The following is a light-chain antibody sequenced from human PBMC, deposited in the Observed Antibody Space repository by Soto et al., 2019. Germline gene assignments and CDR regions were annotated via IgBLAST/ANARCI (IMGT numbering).Light chain of an antibody. Sequence: EIVMTQSPATLSVSPGERATLSCRASQSVASNLAWYQQKPGQAPRLLIYGAFTRATGIPARFSGSGSGTEFTLTISGLQSEDFAVYYCQQYNNCPPLTFGGGTKVEIK. J-gene: IGKJ4*01. CDR2: GAF. CDR3: QQYNNCPPLT. V-gene: IGKV3-15*01. CDR1: QSVASN.